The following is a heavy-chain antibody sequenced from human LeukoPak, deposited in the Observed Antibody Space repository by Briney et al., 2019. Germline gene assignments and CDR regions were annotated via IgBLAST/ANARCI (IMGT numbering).Heavy chain of an antibody. J-gene: IGHJ6*02. Sequence: GASVKVSCKASGYTFTSYDINWVRQATGQGLEWMGWMNPNSGNTGYAQKLQGRVTMTRNTSISTAYMELSSLRSEDTAVYYCARGAAAGLHYYYYGMDVWGQGTTVTVSS. D-gene: IGHD6-13*01. CDR3: ARGAAAGLHYYYYGMDV. V-gene: IGHV1-8*01. CDR2: MNPNSGNT. CDR1: GYTFTSYD.